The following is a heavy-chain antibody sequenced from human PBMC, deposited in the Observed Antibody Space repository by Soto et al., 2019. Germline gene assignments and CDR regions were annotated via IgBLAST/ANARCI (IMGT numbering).Heavy chain of an antibody. CDR2: INHSGST. J-gene: IGHJ5*02. V-gene: IGHV4-34*01. CDR1: GGSFSGYY. Sequence: QVQLQQWGAGLLKPSETLSLTCAVYGGSFSGYYWSWIRQPPGKGLEWIGEINHSGSTNYNPSLKSRVTISVDTSKNQFSLKLSSVTAADTAVYYCARGVAAAGIDGFDPWGQGTLVTVSS. CDR3: ARGVAAAGIDGFDP. D-gene: IGHD6-13*01.